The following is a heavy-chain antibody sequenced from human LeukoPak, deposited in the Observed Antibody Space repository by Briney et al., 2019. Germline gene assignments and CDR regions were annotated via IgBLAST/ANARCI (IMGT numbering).Heavy chain of an antibody. D-gene: IGHD1-26*01. CDR3: ARQGGDYYYYYGMDV. Sequence: GESLKISCKGSGYSFSSYWIGWVRQMPGKGLEWMGIIYPGDSDTRYSPSFQGQVTISADKSISTAYLQWSSLKASDTAMYYCARQGGDYYYYYGMDVWGQGTTVTVSS. V-gene: IGHV5-51*01. J-gene: IGHJ6*02. CDR1: GYSFSSYW. CDR2: IYPGDSDT.